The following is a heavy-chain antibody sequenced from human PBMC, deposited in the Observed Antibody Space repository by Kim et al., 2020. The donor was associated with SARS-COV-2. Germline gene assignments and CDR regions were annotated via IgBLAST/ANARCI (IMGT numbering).Heavy chain of an antibody. V-gene: IGHV3-21*01. CDR1: GFTFSSYS. Sequence: GGSLRLSCAASGFTFSSYSMNWVRQAPGKGLEWVSSISSSSSYIYYADSVKGRFTISRDNAKNSLYLQMNSLRAEDTAVYYCARSHVEMATIGRAGNDYWGQGTLVTVSS. CDR3: ARSHVEMATIGRAGNDY. J-gene: IGHJ4*02. CDR2: ISSSSSYI. D-gene: IGHD5-12*01.